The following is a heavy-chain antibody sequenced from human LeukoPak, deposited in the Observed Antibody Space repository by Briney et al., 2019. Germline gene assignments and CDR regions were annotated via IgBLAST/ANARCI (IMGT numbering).Heavy chain of an antibody. CDR3: ARQRLRYCSGGSCLEEYYFDY. Sequence: GESLKISCKGSGYSFTNYWIGWVRQMPGKGLKWMGIIYPGDSDTRYSPSFQGQVTISADKSISTAYLQWSSLKASDTAMYYCARQRLRYCSGGSCLEEYYFDYWGQGTLVTVSS. V-gene: IGHV5-51*01. J-gene: IGHJ4*02. CDR2: IYPGDSDT. D-gene: IGHD2-15*01. CDR1: GYSFTNYW.